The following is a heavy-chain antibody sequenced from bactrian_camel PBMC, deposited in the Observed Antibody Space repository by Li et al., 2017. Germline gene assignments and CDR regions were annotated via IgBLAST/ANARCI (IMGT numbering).Heavy chain of an antibody. CDR1: GYTINDNC. CDR3: AARWGPTAVAGRGIFDEYND. Sequence: HVQLVESGGGSVQAGGSLRLSCVASGYTINDNCVAWFRQGLEKESVGVAGLCTGRDKTYYADAVKGRFTISQDYGKKTLYLEMNSLKPEDTAMYYCAARWGPTAVAGRGIFDEYNDWGQGTQVTVS. CDR2: LCTGRDKT. D-gene: IGHD7*01. J-gene: IGHJ4*01. V-gene: IGHV3S1*01.